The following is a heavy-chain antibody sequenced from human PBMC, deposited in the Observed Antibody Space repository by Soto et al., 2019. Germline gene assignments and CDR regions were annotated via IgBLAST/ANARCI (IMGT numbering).Heavy chain of an antibody. CDR3: AREGALLFGGNSDYYSTMDV. Sequence: SETLSPTCSVSGDSDNSRTTVDYHWALIRQSPGRGLDWIGCIHSNGETFYNVSLENRVTVSRQTSKSQFSLKLSSVTAADTAFYYCAREGALLFGGNSDYYSTMDVWGQGTTVTVSS. CDR1: GDSDNSRTTVDYH. D-gene: IGHD2-21*02. CDR2: IHSNGET. V-gene: IGHV4-39*02. J-gene: IGHJ6*02.